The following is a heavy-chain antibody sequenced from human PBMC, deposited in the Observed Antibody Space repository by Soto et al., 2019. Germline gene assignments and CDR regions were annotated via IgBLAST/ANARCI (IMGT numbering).Heavy chain of an antibody. CDR3: ATPSCAATWCSPSHNLDH. Sequence: QGQLVQSGAEVKKPESSVKVSCKTSGGTFVRHVISWVRQAPGQGPEWMGKINPLSGIANYAQKFQDSVTFTADTDSSTAYMELSSLRSDDTAVYYCATPSCAATWCSPSHNLDHWGQGTLVTVSS. CDR1: GGTFVRHV. D-gene: IGHD2-8*02. J-gene: IGHJ4*02. V-gene: IGHV1-69*09. CDR2: INPLSGIA.